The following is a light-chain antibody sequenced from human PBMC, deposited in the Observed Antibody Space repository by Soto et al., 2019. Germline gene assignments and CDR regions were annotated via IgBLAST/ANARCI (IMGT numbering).Light chain of an antibody. J-gene: IGKJ5*01. CDR2: EAS. CDR3: QQRSNWPPIT. Sequence: EIVLTHSPATLSLSPGERATLSCRASQSVSSYLAWYQQKPGQAPRLLIYEASNRATGIPARFSGSGSGTDFTLTISSLEPEDFAVYYCQQRSNWPPITFGQGTRLEIK. CDR1: QSVSSY. V-gene: IGKV3-11*01.